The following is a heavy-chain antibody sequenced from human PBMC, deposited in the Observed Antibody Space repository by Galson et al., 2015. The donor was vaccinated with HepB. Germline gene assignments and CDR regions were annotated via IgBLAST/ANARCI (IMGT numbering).Heavy chain of an antibody. V-gene: IGHV3-21*01. Sequence: SLRLSCAASGFTFSSYSMNWVRQAPGKGLEWVSSISSSSSYIYYADSVKGRFTISRDNAKNSLYLQMNSLRAEDTAVYYCARDDVVPAAMLSLGWDYYYYYGMDVWGQGTTVTVSS. J-gene: IGHJ6*02. CDR2: ISSSSSYI. CDR1: GFTFSSYS. D-gene: IGHD2-2*01. CDR3: ARDDVVPAAMLSLGWDYYYYYGMDV.